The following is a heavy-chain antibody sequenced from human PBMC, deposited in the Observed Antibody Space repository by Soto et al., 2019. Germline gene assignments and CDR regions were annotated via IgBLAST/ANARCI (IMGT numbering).Heavy chain of an antibody. Sequence: EVQLVESGGGLVQPGGSLRLSCAASGFTFSSYWMSWVRQAPGKGLEWVANIKQDGSEKYYVDSVKGRFTISRDNAKNSLYLQMNSLRAEDTAVYYCARDAGYSSSWYARPYYFDYWGQGTLVTVSS. CDR3: ARDAGYSSSWYARPYYFDY. CDR1: GFTFSSYW. V-gene: IGHV3-7*05. J-gene: IGHJ4*02. CDR2: IKQDGSEK. D-gene: IGHD6-13*01.